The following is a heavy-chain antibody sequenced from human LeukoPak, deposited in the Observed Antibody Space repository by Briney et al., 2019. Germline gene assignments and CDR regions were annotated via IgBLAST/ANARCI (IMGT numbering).Heavy chain of an antibody. D-gene: IGHD4-11*01. CDR1: GGSVSSGTYY. Sequence: SETLSLTCTVSGGSVSSGTYYWSWIRQPPGKGLEWIGYIYYSGSTNYNPSLMSRVTISVDTSKNQFSLKLNSVTAADTAVYYCARDRVRGNSNPFFDYWGQGTLVTVSS. J-gene: IGHJ4*02. CDR3: ARDRVRGNSNPFFDY. V-gene: IGHV4-61*01. CDR2: IYYSGST.